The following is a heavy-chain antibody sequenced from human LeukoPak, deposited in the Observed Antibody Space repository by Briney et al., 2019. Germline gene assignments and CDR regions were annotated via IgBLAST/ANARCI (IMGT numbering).Heavy chain of an antibody. CDR2: INVGGTNK. CDR3: ATDGAGFDN. V-gene: IGHV3-11*01. CDR1: GFTFTDYY. J-gene: IGHJ5*02. Sequence: ARSLRPSCPAYGFTFTDYYTSCVRHAPGKGWEWILYINVGGTNKHYADSVKGRFTSYRDNAKKSLYLEMNNLRAEDADVYYCATDGAGFDNWGQGVLVTVSS.